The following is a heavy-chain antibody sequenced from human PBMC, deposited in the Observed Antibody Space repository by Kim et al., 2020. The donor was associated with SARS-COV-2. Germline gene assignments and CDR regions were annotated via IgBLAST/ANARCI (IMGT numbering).Heavy chain of an antibody. CDR1: GGSVSSSNYY. Sequence: SETPSLTCTVSGGSVSSSNYYWGWVRQPPGKGLEWIGNIYYTGDTYYNPSLESRVTISVDTSKNHFSLKLSSLTAADTAVYFCARLEYSSSSRLFDPWGQGTLVTVSS. CDR3: ARLEYSSSSRLFDP. D-gene: IGHD6-6*01. J-gene: IGHJ5*02. CDR2: IYYTGDT. V-gene: IGHV4-39*02.